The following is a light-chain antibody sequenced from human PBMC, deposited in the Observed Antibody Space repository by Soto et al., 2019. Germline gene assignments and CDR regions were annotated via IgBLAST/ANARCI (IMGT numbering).Light chain of an antibody. Sequence: EIVLTQSPATLSLSPGERATLSCRASQSVSKYLAWYQQKPGQAPRLLIHDASNRATGIPARCSGSGSGTDFSLTISSSEPEDFGVYYCQQRSNWPQITFGGGTKVEIK. CDR2: DAS. J-gene: IGKJ4*01. CDR1: QSVSKY. V-gene: IGKV3-11*01. CDR3: QQRSNWPQIT.